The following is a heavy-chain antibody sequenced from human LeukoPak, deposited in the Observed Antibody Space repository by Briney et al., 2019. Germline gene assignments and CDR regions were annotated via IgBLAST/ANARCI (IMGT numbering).Heavy chain of an antibody. CDR3: ARVSPNTVTTLQYFDY. J-gene: IGHJ4*02. D-gene: IGHD4-17*01. CDR2: IKKDGSEK. CDR1: GFTFSSYW. V-gene: IGHV3-7*01. Sequence: PGGSLRLSCAASGFTFSSYWMSWVRQAPGKGLEWVANIKKDGSEKYYVDPVKGRFTISRDNAKNSLYLQMNSLRAEDTAVYYCARVSPNTVTTLQYFDYWGQGTLVTVSS.